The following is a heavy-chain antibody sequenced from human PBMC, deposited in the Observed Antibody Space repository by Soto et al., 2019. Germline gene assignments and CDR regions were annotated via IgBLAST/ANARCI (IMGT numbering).Heavy chain of an antibody. J-gene: IGHJ6*02. CDR3: TRDSQGQSSYGMDV. CDR2: IRGKPNGGAT. CDR1: GFTFGNYA. V-gene: IGHV3-49*04. Sequence: PGVSLRLSCTASGFTFGNYAMNWVRQAPGKGLEWVGFIRGKPNGGATDYAASLKGRFTISRDDSRSVAYLQMNSLKTEDTAVYYCTRDSQGQSSYGMDVWGQGTTVTVYS.